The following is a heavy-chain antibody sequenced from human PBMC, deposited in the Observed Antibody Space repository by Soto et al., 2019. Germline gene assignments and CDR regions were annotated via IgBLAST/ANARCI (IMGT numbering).Heavy chain of an antibody. CDR1: GFTFSNYW. V-gene: IGHV3-74*01. Sequence: EVQLVESGGGLVQPGGSLRLSCAGSGFTFSNYWMHWVRQAPGKGLEWVSRIDHDGPTDYADSVRGRFTISRDNAENTLYLQMNSLRPEDTAVYYCVRDRQGDYWGQGTLVTVSS. CDR2: IDHDGPT. J-gene: IGHJ4*02. CDR3: VRDRQGDY.